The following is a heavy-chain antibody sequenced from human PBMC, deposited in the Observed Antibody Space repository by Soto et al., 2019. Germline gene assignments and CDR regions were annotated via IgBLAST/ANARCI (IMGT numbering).Heavy chain of an antibody. CDR3: ARDRWLGFAGSSYWFDP. J-gene: IGHJ5*02. CDR2: ISAYNGNT. V-gene: IGHV1-18*04. D-gene: IGHD6-6*01. Sequence: ASVKVSCKASGYTFTSYGISWVRQAPGQGLEWMGWISAYNGNTNYAQKLQGRVTMTTDTSTSTAYMELRSLRSDDTAVYYCARDRWLGFAGSSYWFDPWGQGTLVTVSS. CDR1: GYTFTSYG.